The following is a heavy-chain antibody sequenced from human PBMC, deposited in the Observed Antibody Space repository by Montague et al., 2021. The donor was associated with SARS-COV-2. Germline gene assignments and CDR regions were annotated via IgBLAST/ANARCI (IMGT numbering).Heavy chain of an antibody. Sequence: SETLSLTCTVSGGSISSDYWTWIRQPPGKGLEWIGFVYYRGNTYYNPSLRGRVTISMDTSSNHFSLTLSSVTAADTAIYYCARHYHHSSRVDSWGQGTLVTVSS. J-gene: IGHJ4*02. D-gene: IGHD3-16*02. CDR2: VYYRGNT. CDR3: ARHYHHSSRVDS. V-gene: IGHV4-59*08. CDR1: GGSISSDY.